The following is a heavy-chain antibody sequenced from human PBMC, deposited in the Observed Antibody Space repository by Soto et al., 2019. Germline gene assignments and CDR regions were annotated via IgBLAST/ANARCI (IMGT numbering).Heavy chain of an antibody. V-gene: IGHV1-18*01. D-gene: IGHD1-26*01. CDR1: GYTFSRSG. CDR2: ISTYNGDA. Sequence: QVQLVQSGAEVRKPGASVKVSCKTSGYTFSRSGISWVRQAPGQGLEWMGWISTYNGDANYAQKLQGRVTMTTDTATSTAFMELGSLTSDDTAVYYWARSGSVPYYYYGLDVWGQGTTVTVSS. CDR3: ARSGSVPYYYYGLDV. J-gene: IGHJ6*02.